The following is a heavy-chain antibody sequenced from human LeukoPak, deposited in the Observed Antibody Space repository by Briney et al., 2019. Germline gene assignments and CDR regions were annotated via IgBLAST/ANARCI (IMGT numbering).Heavy chain of an antibody. D-gene: IGHD5-18*01. CDR1: GFTVSSNY. Sequence: GGSLRLSCAASGFTVSSNYMSWVRQAPGKGLEWVSAISGSGGSTYYADSVKGRFTISRDNSKNTLYLQMNSLRAEDTAVYYCAMDVDTAMGYYYYGMDVWGQGTTVTVSS. J-gene: IGHJ6*02. CDR3: AMDVDTAMGYYYYGMDV. V-gene: IGHV3-23*01. CDR2: ISGSGGST.